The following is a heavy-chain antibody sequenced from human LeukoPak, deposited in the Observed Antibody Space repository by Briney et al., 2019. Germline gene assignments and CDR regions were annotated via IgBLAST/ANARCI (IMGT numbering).Heavy chain of an antibody. CDR2: INHSGST. D-gene: IGHD3-22*01. J-gene: IGHJ4*02. CDR3: AGRYDSSGYYFFDY. V-gene: IGHV4-34*01. CDR1: GGSFSGYY. Sequence: SETLSITCAVYGGSFSGYYWSWIRQPPGKGLEWIGEINHSGSTNYNPSLKSRVTISVDTSKNQFSLKLSSVTAADTAVYYCAGRYDSSGYYFFDYWGQGTLVTVSS.